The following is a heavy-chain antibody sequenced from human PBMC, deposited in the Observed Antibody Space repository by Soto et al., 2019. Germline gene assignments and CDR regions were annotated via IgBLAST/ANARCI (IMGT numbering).Heavy chain of an antibody. Sequence: EVQLLESGGGLVQPGGSLRLSCAASGFTFSNYALSWVRQAPGKGLEWVSAISGGGGSAYYADSVKGRFTISRDNSKNTLYLQMNSLKPEDTALYYCAKDNGGYYDSSGNFEYWGQGTLVTVSS. J-gene: IGHJ4*02. CDR2: ISGGGGSA. V-gene: IGHV3-23*01. D-gene: IGHD3-22*01. CDR3: AKDNGGYYDSSGNFEY. CDR1: GFTFSNYA.